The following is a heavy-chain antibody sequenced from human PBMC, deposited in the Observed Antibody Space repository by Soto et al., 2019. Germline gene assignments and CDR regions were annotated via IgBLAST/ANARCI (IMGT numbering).Heavy chain of an antibody. V-gene: IGHV4-34*01. Sequence: SETLSLTCAVYGGSFSGYSWTWIRQPPGTGLEWIGEINHSGSTNYNPSLKSRVTISVDTSKNQFSLKLSSVTAADTAVYYCARRERQQPRGYNWFDPWGQGTLVTVSS. CDR2: INHSGST. CDR1: GGSFSGYS. J-gene: IGHJ5*02. D-gene: IGHD6-13*01. CDR3: ARRERQQPRGYNWFDP.